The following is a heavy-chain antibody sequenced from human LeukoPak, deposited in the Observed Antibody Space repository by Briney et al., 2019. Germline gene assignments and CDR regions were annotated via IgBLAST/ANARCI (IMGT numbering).Heavy chain of an antibody. Sequence: VASVEVSCKASGGTFSSYAISWVQQAPGKGLEWMGLVDPEDGETIYAEKFQGRVTITADTSTDTAYMELSSLRSEDTAVYYCATLWLPFDYWGQGTLVTVSS. D-gene: IGHD5-24*01. CDR3: ATLWLPFDY. CDR1: GGTFSSYA. V-gene: IGHV1-69-2*01. CDR2: VDPEDGET. J-gene: IGHJ4*02.